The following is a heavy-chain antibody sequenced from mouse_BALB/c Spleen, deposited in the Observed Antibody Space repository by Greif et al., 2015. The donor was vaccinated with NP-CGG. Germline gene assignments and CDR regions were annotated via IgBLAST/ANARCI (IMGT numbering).Heavy chain of an antibody. CDR2: IFPGTGTT. D-gene: IGHD1-2*01. CDR1: GYTFTSYW. Sequence: QVQLKQSGAELVKPGASVKLSCKTSGYTFTSYWIQWVKQRPGQGLGWIGEIFPGTGTTYYNEKFKGKATLTIDTSSSTAYMQLSSLTSEDSAVYFWALLRPSFVDYWGQGTTLTVSS. V-gene: IGHV1S132*01. J-gene: IGHJ2*01. CDR3: ALLRPSFVDY.